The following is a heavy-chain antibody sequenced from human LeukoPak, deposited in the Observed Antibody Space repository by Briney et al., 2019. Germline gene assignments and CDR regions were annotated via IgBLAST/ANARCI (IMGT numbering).Heavy chain of an antibody. V-gene: IGHV1-69*04. CDR3: ARGTTVTTSVD. CDR2: IIPILGIA. J-gene: IGHJ4*02. CDR1: GGTFSSYA. D-gene: IGHD4-17*01. Sequence: ASVKVSCKASGGTFSSYAISWVRQAPGQGLEWMGRIIPILGIANYAQKFQGRVTITADKSTSTAYMELSSLRSGDTAVYYCARGTTVTTSVDWGQGTLVTVSS.